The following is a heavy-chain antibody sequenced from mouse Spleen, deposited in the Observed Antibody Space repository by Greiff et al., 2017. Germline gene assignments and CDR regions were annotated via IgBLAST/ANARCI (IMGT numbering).Heavy chain of an antibody. J-gene: IGHJ4*01. CDR2: ISYDGSN. V-gene: IGHV3-6*01. D-gene: IGHD2-12*01. Sequence: EVKLQESGPGLVKPSQSLSLTCSVTGYSITSGYYWNWIRQFPGNKLEWMGYISYDGSNNYNPSLKNRISITRDTSKNQFFLKLNSVTTEDTATYYCARGDYSYYYAMDYWGQGTSVTVSS. CDR3: ARGDYSYYYAMDY. CDR1: GYSITSGYY.